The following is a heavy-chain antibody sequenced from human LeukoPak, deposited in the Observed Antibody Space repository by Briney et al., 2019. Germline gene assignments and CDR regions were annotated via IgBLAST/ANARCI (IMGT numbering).Heavy chain of an antibody. Sequence: PGGSLRLSCPDSGFTFRNYAMSWVRQAPGKGLEWVSTISGGGGRTYYADSVKGRFTISRDNSKNTLYLKMHSLRAEDTAVYYCAKEVIPAAIVFDPWGQGTLVTVSS. V-gene: IGHV3-23*01. CDR3: AKEVIPAAIVFDP. J-gene: IGHJ5*02. CDR2: ISGGGGRT. CDR1: GFTFRNYA. D-gene: IGHD2-2*01.